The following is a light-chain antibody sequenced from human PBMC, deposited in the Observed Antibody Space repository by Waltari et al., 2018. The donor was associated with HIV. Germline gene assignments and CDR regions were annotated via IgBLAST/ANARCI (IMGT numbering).Light chain of an antibody. CDR2: EVN. V-gene: IGLV2-18*02. J-gene: IGLJ2*01. CDR1: SSDVGSFNR. CDR3: SSYTTSSTVL. Sequence: QSALTQPPSVSGSPGQSVTISCSGTSSDVGSFNRVSWYQQPPGTAPKRMIYEVNNRPSGVPDRFSGSKSGNTASLTISGLQPEDEADYYCSSYTTSSTVLFGGGTKLTVL.